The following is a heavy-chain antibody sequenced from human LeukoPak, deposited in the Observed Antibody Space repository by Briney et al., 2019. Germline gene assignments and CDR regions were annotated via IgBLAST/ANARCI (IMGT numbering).Heavy chain of an antibody. CDR1: GLTVSSNY. V-gene: IGHV3-66*01. D-gene: IGHD3-3*01. CDR2: IFSGGDT. J-gene: IGHJ3*02. CDR3: ARDQADFWSGYSLDVFDI. Sequence: GGSLRLSCAPSGLTVSSNYITWVRQAPGKGLEWVSIIFSGGDTYYADSVKDRFTLSRDNSKDTVYLQMNSLRAEDTAVYYCARDQADFWSGYSLDVFDIWGQGTMVTVSS.